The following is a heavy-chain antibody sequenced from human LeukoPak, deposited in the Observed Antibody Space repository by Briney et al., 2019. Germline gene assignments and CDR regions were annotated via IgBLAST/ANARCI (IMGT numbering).Heavy chain of an antibody. CDR3: ARLVNWGPLGDY. V-gene: IGHV1-69*13. CDR2: IIANVGTP. CDR1: GGTFSSNT. D-gene: IGHD7-27*01. J-gene: IGHJ4*02. Sequence: ASVKVSCKASGGTFSSNTLSWVRQAPGQGLEWMGGIIANVGTPSYAQKFQGRVTVTADESTSTIYLVVDSLRSDDTAVYYCARLVNWGPLGDYWGQGTLATVSS.